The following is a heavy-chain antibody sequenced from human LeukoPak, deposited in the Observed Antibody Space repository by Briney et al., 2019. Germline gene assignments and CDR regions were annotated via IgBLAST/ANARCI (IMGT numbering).Heavy chain of an antibody. V-gene: IGHV3-23*01. J-gene: IGHJ4*02. CDR3: AKDKDLGRGWYSYYFDY. CDR1: GFTFSSHA. Sequence: PGGSLRLSCAASGFTFSSHAMSWVRQAPGKGREGVSANSCSGSSTYYADSVKGRFTISRDNSKNTLYLQMNSMRAEGTAVYYCAKDKDLGRGWYSYYFDYWGQGTMVTVSS. CDR2: NSCSGSST. D-gene: IGHD6-19*01.